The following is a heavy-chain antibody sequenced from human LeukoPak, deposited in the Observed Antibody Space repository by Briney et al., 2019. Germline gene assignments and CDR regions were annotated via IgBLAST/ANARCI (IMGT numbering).Heavy chain of an antibody. CDR1: GYTFTNFY. Sequence: GASVKVSCKASGYTFTNFYLHWVRQAPGQGLEWMRIINPTTGSTTYAQKFQGRVTMTRNTSISTAYMELSSLRSEDTAVYYCAIGLGYCSSTSCYVWFDPWGQGTLVTVSS. D-gene: IGHD2-2*01. CDR3: AIGLGYCSSTSCYVWFDP. J-gene: IGHJ5*02. V-gene: IGHV1-46*01. CDR2: INPTTGST.